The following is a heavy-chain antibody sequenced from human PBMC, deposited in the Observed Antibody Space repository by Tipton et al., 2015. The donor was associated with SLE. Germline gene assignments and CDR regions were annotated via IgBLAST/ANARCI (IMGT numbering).Heavy chain of an antibody. J-gene: IGHJ3*02. V-gene: IGHV4-59*12. Sequence: TLSLTCTVSGGSISSYYWSWIRQPPGKGLEWIGYIYYSGSTNYNPSLKSRVTIPVDTSKNQFSLKLSSVTAADTAVYYCARGPYSPYIWGQGTMVTVSS. CDR3: ARGPYSPYI. CDR1: GGSISSYY. CDR2: IYYSGST. D-gene: IGHD6-13*01.